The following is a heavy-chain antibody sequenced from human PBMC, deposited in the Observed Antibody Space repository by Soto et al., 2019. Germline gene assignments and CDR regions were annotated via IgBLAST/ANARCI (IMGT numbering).Heavy chain of an antibody. D-gene: IGHD2-2*01. Sequence: QVQLVQSGAEVKMPGASVKVSCKASGYTFTSSVISWLRQAPGQGLEWMGWISTYNGNTNYAQKFQGRLTMTTDTSATTAYMERRSLRSADTAVYSCARVQEVEPPANNVFDSWGQGTLVTVSS. CDR2: ISTYNGNT. CDR3: ARVQEVEPPANNVFDS. J-gene: IGHJ5*01. CDR1: GYTFTSSV. V-gene: IGHV1-18*01.